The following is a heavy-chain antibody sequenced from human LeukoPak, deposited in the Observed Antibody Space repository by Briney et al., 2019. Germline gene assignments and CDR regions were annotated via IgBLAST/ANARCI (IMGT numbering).Heavy chain of an antibody. V-gene: IGHV3-7*01. Sequence: GGSLRLSCAASGFTFSSYWMSWVRQAPGKGLEWVANIKQDGSEKYYVDSVKGRFTISRDNAKNSLYLQMNSLRAEDTAVYYCARDGHVTIFGVVITYYMDVWGKGTTVTVSS. CDR1: GFTFSSYW. CDR2: IKQDGSEK. CDR3: ARDGHVTIFGVVITYYMDV. D-gene: IGHD3-3*01. J-gene: IGHJ6*03.